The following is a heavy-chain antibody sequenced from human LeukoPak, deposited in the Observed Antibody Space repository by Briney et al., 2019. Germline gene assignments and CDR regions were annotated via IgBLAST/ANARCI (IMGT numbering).Heavy chain of an antibody. CDR2: SYSGGSR. V-gene: IGHV3-53*01. J-gene: IGHJ4*02. D-gene: IGHD2-15*01. Sequence: GGSLRLSCAASGFTVSTDHMSWVRQAPGKGLEWVAVSYSGGSRSYAESVKGRFTISRDNSQNTLYLQMNSLRAEDTAVYYCASGRGYYEYWGQGTLVTVSS. CDR1: GFTVSTDH. CDR3: ASGRGYYEY.